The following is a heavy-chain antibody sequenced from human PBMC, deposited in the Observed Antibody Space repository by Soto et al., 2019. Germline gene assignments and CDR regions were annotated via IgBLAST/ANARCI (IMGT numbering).Heavy chain of an antibody. V-gene: IGHV3-30*09. J-gene: IGHJ6*02. CDR2: ISYDGSNK. D-gene: IGHD1-7*01. CDR1: GFIFSSYA. Sequence: QVQLVESGGDVVQPGRSLRLSCAASGFIFSSYAMHWDRQAPGKGLEWVAVISYDGSNKYYADSVKGRIAISRDNSKNTLSLQMNNLRAEDTAVYYSTKAVSRTPGYYYFGMDVWGQGTTVTVS. CDR3: TKAVSRTPGYYYFGMDV.